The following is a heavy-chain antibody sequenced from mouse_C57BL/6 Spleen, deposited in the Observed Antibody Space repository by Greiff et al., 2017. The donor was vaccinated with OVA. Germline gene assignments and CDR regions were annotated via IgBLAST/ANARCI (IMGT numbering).Heavy chain of an antibody. V-gene: IGHV1-50*01. CDR1: GYTFTSYW. D-gene: IGHD2-4*01. CDR3: ARYDYDVRYFDV. J-gene: IGHJ1*03. Sequence: QVQLQQPGAELVKPGASVKLSCKASGYTFTSYWMQWVKQRPGQGLEWIGEIDPSDSYTNYNQKFKGKATLTVDTSSSTAYMQLSSLTSEDSAVYYYARYDYDVRYFDVWGTGTTVTVSS. CDR2: IDPSDSYT.